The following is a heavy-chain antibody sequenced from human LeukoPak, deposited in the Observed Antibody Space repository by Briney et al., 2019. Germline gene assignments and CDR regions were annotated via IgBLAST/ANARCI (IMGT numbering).Heavy chain of an antibody. D-gene: IGHD6-13*01. V-gene: IGHV3-7*01. J-gene: IGHJ4*02. CDR2: IKQDGSEK. CDR3: ASMYSSSWYGGVNFDY. CDR1: GFTFSSYR. Sequence: GGSLRLSCAASGFTFSSYRMSWVRQAPGKWLEWVANIKQDGSEKYYVDSVTGRFTISRDNAKNSLYLQMNSLRAEDTAVYYCASMYSSSWYGGVNFDYWGQGTLVAVSS.